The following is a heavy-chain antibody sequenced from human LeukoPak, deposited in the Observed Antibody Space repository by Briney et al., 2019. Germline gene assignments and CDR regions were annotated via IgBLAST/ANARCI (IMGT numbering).Heavy chain of an antibody. V-gene: IGHV3-21*01. CDR2: ISSSSSYI. D-gene: IGHD3-9*01. J-gene: IGHJ4*02. CDR1: GFTFSSYS. Sequence: GGSLRLSCAASGFTFSSYSMNWVRQAPGKGLEWVSSISSSSSYIYYADSVKGRFTISRDNAKNSLYLQMISLRAEDTAVYYCARTYDILTGPFDYWGQGTLVTVSS. CDR3: ARTYDILTGPFDY.